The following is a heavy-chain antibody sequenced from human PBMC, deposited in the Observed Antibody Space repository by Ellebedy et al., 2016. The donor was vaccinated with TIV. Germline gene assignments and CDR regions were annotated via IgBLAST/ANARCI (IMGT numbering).Heavy chain of an antibody. D-gene: IGHD4-23*01. CDR2: VYYSGTT. CDR1: GGSISSSTSY. J-gene: IGHJ3*01. V-gene: IGHV4-39*01. Sequence: SETLSLTCTVSGGSISSSTSYWGWIRQPPGTGLEWIGSVYYSGTTYYNPSLKSRVTISLDTSKNQFSLRLSSVTAADTAVYYCARGIGGNFDAFDLWGQGTVVTVSS. CDR3: ARGIGGNFDAFDL.